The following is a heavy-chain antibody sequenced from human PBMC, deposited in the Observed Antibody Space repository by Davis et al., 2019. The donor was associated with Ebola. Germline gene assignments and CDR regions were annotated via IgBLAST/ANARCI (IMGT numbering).Heavy chain of an antibody. CDR2: INHSGST. D-gene: IGHD2-2*02. CDR1: GFTFSSYW. Sequence: MPGGSLRLSCAASGFTFSSYWMSWVRQAPGKGLEWIGEINHSGSTNYNPSLKSRVTISVDTSKNQFSLKLSSVTAADTAVYYCARGRGSPYRHYYYYYGMDVWGQGTTVTVSS. V-gene: IGHV4-34*01. J-gene: IGHJ6*02. CDR3: ARGRGSPYRHYYYYYGMDV.